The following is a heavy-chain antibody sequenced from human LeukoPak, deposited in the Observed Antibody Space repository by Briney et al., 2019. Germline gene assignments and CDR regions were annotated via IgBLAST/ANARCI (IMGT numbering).Heavy chain of an antibody. Sequence: GGSLRLSCAASGFTFSSYSMNWVRQAPGKGLEWVSYISSSSSTIYYADSVKGRFTISRDNAKNSLYLQMNSLRAEDTALYYCAKTSSGWSPSFDYWGQGTLVTVSS. D-gene: IGHD6-19*01. J-gene: IGHJ4*02. V-gene: IGHV3-48*01. CDR2: ISSSSSTI. CDR3: AKTSSGWSPSFDY. CDR1: GFTFSSYS.